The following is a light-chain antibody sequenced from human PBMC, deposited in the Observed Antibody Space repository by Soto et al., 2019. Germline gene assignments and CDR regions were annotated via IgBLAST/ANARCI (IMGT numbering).Light chain of an antibody. J-gene: IGKJ1*01. Sequence: EIVLTQSPGTLSLSPGERAVLSCRASQTIANIYLAWYQHKPGRPPRLLIYDTSTRATGTPDRFIGSGSGTDFTLTIRRLEPEDFAVYYCQQYSGSPETFGPGTKVEIK. V-gene: IGKV3-20*01. CDR2: DTS. CDR1: QTIANIY. CDR3: QQYSGSPET.